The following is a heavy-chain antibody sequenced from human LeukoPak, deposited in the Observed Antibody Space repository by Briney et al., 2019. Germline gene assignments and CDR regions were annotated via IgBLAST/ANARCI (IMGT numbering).Heavy chain of an antibody. CDR2: ISSSGSTI. J-gene: IGHJ3*02. Sequence: TGGSLRLSSAASGFTFSDYYMSWIRQAPGKGLEWVTYISSSGSTIYYADSVKGRFTISRDNAKNSLYLQMNSLRAEDTAVYYCAREGYDTSGYYGNDAFDIWGQGTMVTVSS. CDR3: AREGYDTSGYYGNDAFDI. CDR1: GFTFSDYY. D-gene: IGHD3-22*01. V-gene: IGHV3-11*01.